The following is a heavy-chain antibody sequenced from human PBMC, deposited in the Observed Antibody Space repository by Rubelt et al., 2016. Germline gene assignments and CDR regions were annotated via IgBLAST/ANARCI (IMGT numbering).Heavy chain of an antibody. CDR3: ARTSYYDFWSGTDY. J-gene: IGHJ4*02. D-gene: IGHD3-3*01. CDR2: IYSGGST. V-gene: IGHV3-66*01. Sequence: GSGGGLVQPGGSLRLSCAASGFTFSSYAMSWVRQAPGKGLEWVSVIYSGGSTYYADSVKGRFTISRDNSKNTLYLQMNSLRAEDTAVYYCARTSYYDFWSGTDYWGQGTLVTVSS. CDR1: GFTFSSYA.